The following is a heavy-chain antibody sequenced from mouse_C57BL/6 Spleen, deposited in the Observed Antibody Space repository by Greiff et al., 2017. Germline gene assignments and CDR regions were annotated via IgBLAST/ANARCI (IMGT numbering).Heavy chain of an antibody. J-gene: IGHJ2*01. V-gene: IGHV1-62-2*01. D-gene: IGHD4-1*01. CDR1: GYTFTEYS. Sequence: QVQLQQPGAELVKPGASVKLSCKASGYTFTEYSIHWVKQRSGQGLEWIGLFYPSSGSIKYNEKFKDKATLTADKSSSTAYMEFSRLTAEDSAVYFVARYEYLTGTVYYFDYWGQGTMLTVSA. CDR3: ARYEYLTGTVYYFDY. CDR2: FYPSSGSI.